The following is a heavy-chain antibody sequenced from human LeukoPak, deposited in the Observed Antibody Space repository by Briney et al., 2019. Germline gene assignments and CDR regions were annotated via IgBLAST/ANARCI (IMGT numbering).Heavy chain of an antibody. CDR2: ISSSGTYT. D-gene: IGHD3-3*01. CDR1: GFTFSSYS. CDR3: ARLQDYDFWSGYYTKYNWFDP. J-gene: IGHJ5*02. Sequence: PGGSLRLSCAASGFTFSSYSMSWVRQAPGKGLQWVSSISSSGTYTHYTDSVKGRFSISRDNAKNSLHLQMNSLRAEDTAVYYCARLQDYDFWSGYYTKYNWFDPWGQGTLVTVSS. V-gene: IGHV3-21*01.